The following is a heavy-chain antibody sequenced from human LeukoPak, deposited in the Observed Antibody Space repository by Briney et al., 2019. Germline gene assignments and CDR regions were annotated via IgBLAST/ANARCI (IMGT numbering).Heavy chain of an antibody. Sequence: PSETLSLTCTVSGGSISSYYWSWIRQPPGKGLEWIGYIYYSGSTNYNPSLKSRVTISVDTSKNQFSLKLSSVTAADTAVYYCARLNGEWSAVAGGLDYWGQGTLVTVSS. CDR2: IYYSGST. CDR3: ARLNGEWSAVAGGLDY. CDR1: GGSISSYY. D-gene: IGHD6-19*01. V-gene: IGHV4-59*08. J-gene: IGHJ4*02.